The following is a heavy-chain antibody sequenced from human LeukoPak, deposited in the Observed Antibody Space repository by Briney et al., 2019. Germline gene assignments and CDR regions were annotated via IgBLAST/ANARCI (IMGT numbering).Heavy chain of an antibody. J-gene: IGHJ3*02. CDR1: GFTFSSYW. V-gene: IGHV3-74*01. D-gene: IGHD3-10*01. CDR2: INSDRSST. CDR3: ARAGTPFRGVKNAFDI. Sequence: PGGSLRLSCAASGFTFSSYWMHWVRQAPGKGLVWVSRINSDRSSTSYADSVKGRFTISRDNAKNTLYLQMNSLRAEDTAVYYCARAGTPFRGVKNAFDIWGQGTMVTVSS.